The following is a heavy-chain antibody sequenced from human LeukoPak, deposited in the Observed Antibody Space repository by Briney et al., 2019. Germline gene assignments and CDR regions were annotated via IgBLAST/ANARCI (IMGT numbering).Heavy chain of an antibody. Sequence: GGSLRLSCAASGFSFSTYSINWVRQAPGKGLEWVSYISSTSSTIYFADSVKGRFTISRDNAQNSLYLQMNSLRVEDTAVYYCVRGTAVTGFDYWGQGTLVTVSS. V-gene: IGHV3-48*01. CDR3: VRGTAVTGFDY. J-gene: IGHJ4*02. CDR2: ISSTSSTI. D-gene: IGHD6-19*01. CDR1: GFSFSTYS.